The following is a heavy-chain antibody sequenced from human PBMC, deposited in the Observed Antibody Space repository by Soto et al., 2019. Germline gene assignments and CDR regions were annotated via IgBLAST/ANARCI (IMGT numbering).Heavy chain of an antibody. J-gene: IGHJ3*02. CDR2: INPNSGGT. D-gene: IGHD5-18*01. CDR3: ARGVDTAIAADAFHI. V-gene: IGHV1-2*02. CDR1: GYTFTGYY. Sequence: ASVKVSCKASGYTFTGYYMHWVRQAPGQGLEWMGWINPNSGGTNYAQKFQGRVTMTRDTSISTAYMELSRLRSDDTAVYYCARGVDTAIAADAFHISGQGTMLTV.